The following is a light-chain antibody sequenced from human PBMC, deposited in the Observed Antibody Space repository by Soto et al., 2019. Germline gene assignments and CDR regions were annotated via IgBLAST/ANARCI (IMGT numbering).Light chain of an antibody. J-gene: IGKJ2*01. CDR1: QSVRSR. CDR3: HQYHNWPPHT. V-gene: IGKV3D-15*01. Sequence: EIVLKQSPDTLALSPGERGTLSCRGSQSVRSRSLAWYQHNPGQAPRLLMYGASSRATGIPDRFSGSGSGTEFTLTISSLQSEDFAVYYCHQYHNWPPHTFGQGTKVDIK. CDR2: GAS.